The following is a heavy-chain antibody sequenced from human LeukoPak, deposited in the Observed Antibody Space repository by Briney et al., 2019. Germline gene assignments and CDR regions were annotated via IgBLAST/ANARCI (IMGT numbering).Heavy chain of an antibody. CDR2: ISYDGSNK. CDR3: ARDSYLVGELYPY. CDR1: GFTFSSYA. Sequence: QPGGSLRLSCAASGFTFSSYAMHWVRQAPGKGLEWVAVISYDGSNKYYADSVKGRFTISRDNAKNSLYLQMNSLRAEDTAVYYCARDSYLVGELYPYWGQGTLVTVSS. V-gene: IGHV3-30-3*01. D-gene: IGHD3-10*01. J-gene: IGHJ4*02.